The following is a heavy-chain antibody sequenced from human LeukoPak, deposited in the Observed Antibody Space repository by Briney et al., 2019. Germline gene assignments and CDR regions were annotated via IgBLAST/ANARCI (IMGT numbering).Heavy chain of an antibody. CDR2: INPSGGST. D-gene: IGHD3-10*01. CDR1: GYTFTSYY. CDR3: AREVVRGVIPI. Sequence: GASVKVSCKASGYTFTSYYMHWVRQSPGQGLEWMGIINPSGGSTSYAQKFQGRVTMTRDTSTSTVYMELSSLRSEDTAVYYSAREVVRGVIPIWGQGTLVTVSS. V-gene: IGHV1-46*01. J-gene: IGHJ4*02.